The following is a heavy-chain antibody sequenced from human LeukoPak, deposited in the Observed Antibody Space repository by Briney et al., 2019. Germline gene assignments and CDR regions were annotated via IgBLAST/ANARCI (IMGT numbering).Heavy chain of an antibody. D-gene: IGHD3-9*01. CDR2: ISAYNGNT. CDR1: GYTFTSYG. CDR3: ARVGDILTGYFLVDY. V-gene: IGHV1-18*01. Sequence: ASVKVSCKASGYTFTSYGISWVRQAPGQGLEWMGWISAYNGNTNYAQKLQGRVTMTTDTSTSTAYMELRSLRSDDTAVYYCARVGDILTGYFLVDYWGQGTLVTVSS. J-gene: IGHJ4*02.